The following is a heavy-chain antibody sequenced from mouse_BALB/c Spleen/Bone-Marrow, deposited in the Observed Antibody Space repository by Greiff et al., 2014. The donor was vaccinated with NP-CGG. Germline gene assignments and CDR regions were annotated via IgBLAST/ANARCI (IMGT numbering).Heavy chain of an antibody. V-gene: IGHV14-3*02. CDR3: ARGGSSYGWYFDV. J-gene: IGHJ1*01. CDR1: GFNIKDTY. Sequence: EVQLQQSGAELVKPGASVKLSCTASGFNIKDTYMHWVKQRPEQGLEWIGRIDPANGNTKYDPKFQGKATITADTSSNTAYLQLSSLTSEDTAVYFWARGGSSYGWYFDVWGAGTTVTVSS. D-gene: IGHD1-1*01. CDR2: IDPANGNT.